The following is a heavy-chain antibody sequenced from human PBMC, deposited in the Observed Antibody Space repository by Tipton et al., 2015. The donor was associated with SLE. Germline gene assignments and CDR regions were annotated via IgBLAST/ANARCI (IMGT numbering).Heavy chain of an antibody. J-gene: IGHJ4*02. Sequence: GSLRLSCAASGFTFSDYYISWIRQAPGKGLEWVSYISSSGSTIYYADSVKGRFTISRDNAKNSLYLQMNSLGAEDTAVYYCARALAAAGTYYWGRGTLVTVSP. V-gene: IGHV3-11*01. CDR1: GFTFSDYY. CDR3: ARALAAAGTYY. CDR2: ISSSGSTI. D-gene: IGHD6-13*01.